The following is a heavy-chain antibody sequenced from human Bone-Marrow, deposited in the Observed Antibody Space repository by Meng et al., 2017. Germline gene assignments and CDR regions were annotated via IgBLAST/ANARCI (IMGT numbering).Heavy chain of an antibody. D-gene: IGHD3-22*01. CDR2: IYHSGSS. CDR3: ASPQVVTNVFDI. J-gene: IGHJ3*02. Sequence: AETLSLTCSVSGYSITSGYSWGWIRQPPGKGLEWIGNIYHSGSSFYNPSLKSRVTISVDTSKNQFSLKLTSVTAADTAVYYCASPQVVTNVFDIWGQGTMVTVSS. CDR1: GYSITSGYS. V-gene: IGHV4-38-2*02.